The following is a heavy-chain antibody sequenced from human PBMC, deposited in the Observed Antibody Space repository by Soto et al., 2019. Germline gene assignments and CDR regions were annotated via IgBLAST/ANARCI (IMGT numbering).Heavy chain of an antibody. Sequence: QVQLQQWGAGLLKPSETLSLTCAVYGGSFSGYYWSWIRQPPGKGLEWIGEINHSGSTNYNPSLKSRVTISVDPSKNQFSLKLSSVTAADTAVYYCARGIYGVPFDYWGQGTLVTVSS. J-gene: IGHJ4*02. D-gene: IGHD4-17*01. CDR1: GGSFSGYY. CDR3: ARGIYGVPFDY. CDR2: INHSGST. V-gene: IGHV4-34*01.